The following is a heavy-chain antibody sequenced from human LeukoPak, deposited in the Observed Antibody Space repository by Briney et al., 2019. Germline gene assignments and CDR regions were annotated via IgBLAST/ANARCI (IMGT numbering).Heavy chain of an antibody. CDR2: IRYDGSNK. J-gene: IGHJ4*02. CDR1: GFTFSSYE. Sequence: GGSLRLSCAASGFTFSSYEMNWVRQAPGKGLEWVAFIRYDGSNKYYADSVKGRFTISRDNSKNTLYLQMNSLRAEDTAVYYCAKELEFVWSGYWGQGTLVTVSS. CDR3: AKELEFVWSGY. D-gene: IGHD3-10*02. V-gene: IGHV3-30*02.